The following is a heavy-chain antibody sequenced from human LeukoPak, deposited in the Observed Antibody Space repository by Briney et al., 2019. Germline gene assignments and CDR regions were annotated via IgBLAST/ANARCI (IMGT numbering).Heavy chain of an antibody. Sequence: SETLSLTCTVSGGSISSYYWSWIRQPPGKGLEWIGYIYTSESTNYNPSLKSRVTISVDTSKNQFSLKLSSVTAADTAVYYCARHGAYDSSGYYPYYFDYWGQGTLVTVSS. CDR2: IYTSEST. D-gene: IGHD3-22*01. V-gene: IGHV4-4*09. CDR3: ARHGAYDSSGYYPYYFDY. J-gene: IGHJ4*02. CDR1: GGSISSYY.